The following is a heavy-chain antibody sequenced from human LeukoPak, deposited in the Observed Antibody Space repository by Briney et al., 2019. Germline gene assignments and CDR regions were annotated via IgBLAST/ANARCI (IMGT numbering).Heavy chain of an antibody. Sequence: PSETLSPTCTVSGGSISSYYWSWIRQPPGKGLEWIGYIYYSGSTNYNPSLKSRVTISVDTSKNQFSLKLSSVTAADTAVYYCARCDDDYVIDYWGQGTLVTVSS. CDR3: ARCDDDYVIDY. V-gene: IGHV4-59*01. D-gene: IGHD3-16*01. CDR2: IYYSGST. CDR1: GGSISSYY. J-gene: IGHJ4*02.